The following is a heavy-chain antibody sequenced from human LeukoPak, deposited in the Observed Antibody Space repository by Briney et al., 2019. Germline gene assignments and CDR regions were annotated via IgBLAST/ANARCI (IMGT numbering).Heavy chain of an antibody. D-gene: IGHD1-26*01. Sequence: SETLSLTCTVSGGSISSGGYYWSWIRQPPGKGLEWIGYIYHSGSTYYNPSLKSRVTISVDRSKNQFSLKLSSVTAADTAVYYCARAPEVGSYSRWPFDYWGQGTLVTVSS. V-gene: IGHV4-30-2*01. J-gene: IGHJ4*02. CDR2: IYHSGST. CDR1: GGSISSGGYY. CDR3: ARAPEVGSYSRWPFDY.